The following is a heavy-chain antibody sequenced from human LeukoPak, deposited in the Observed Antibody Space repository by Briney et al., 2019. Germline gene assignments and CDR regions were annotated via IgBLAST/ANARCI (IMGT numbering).Heavy chain of an antibody. V-gene: IGHV3-7*03. CDR1: GFTFSSYW. J-gene: IGHJ5*02. CDR3: AKGGYVPGARHWFDP. CDR2: IKQDGSEK. D-gene: IGHD2-2*01. Sequence: GGSLRLSCVASGFTFSSYWMNWVRQAPGKGLEWVANIKQDGSEKYVDSVKGRFTISRDNAKNSLYLQMNSLRAEDAAVYYCAKGGYVPGARHWFDPWGQGTQVTVSS.